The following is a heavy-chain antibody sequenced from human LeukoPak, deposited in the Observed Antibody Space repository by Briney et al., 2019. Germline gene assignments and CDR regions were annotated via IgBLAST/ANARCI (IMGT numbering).Heavy chain of an antibody. Sequence: SETLSLTCTVSGDSISSSHWSWIRQPAGKGLEWIGRVYTSGSSDYNPSLKSPVTMSVDTSKNQFSLKLSSVTAADTAVYYCASDSSSWYEGGVGDYWGQGTLVTVSS. CDR3: ASDSSSWYEGGVGDY. V-gene: IGHV4-4*07. D-gene: IGHD6-13*01. CDR1: GDSISSSH. CDR2: VYTSGSS. J-gene: IGHJ4*02.